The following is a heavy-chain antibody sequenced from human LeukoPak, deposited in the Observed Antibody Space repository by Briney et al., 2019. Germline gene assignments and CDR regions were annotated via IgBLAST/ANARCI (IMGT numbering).Heavy chain of an antibody. J-gene: IGHJ4*02. Sequence: GGSLRLSCAASGFTFGSYWMHWVRQAPGKGLVWVSRIDSDGRTTNYADSVKGRFTISRDNARNTLYLQMNSLRVEDTAVYYCMLVGAISQPPDYWGQGTLVTVSS. V-gene: IGHV3-74*01. CDR3: MLVGAISQPPDY. D-gene: IGHD1-26*01. CDR1: GFTFGSYW. CDR2: IDSDGRTT.